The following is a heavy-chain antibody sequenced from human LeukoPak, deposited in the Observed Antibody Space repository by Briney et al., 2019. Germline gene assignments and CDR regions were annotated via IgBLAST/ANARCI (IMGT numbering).Heavy chain of an antibody. CDR3: ARANFLYCSSTTCLFDY. J-gene: IGHJ4*02. V-gene: IGHV1-2*02. D-gene: IGHD2-2*01. CDR1: GYTFTDYY. CDR2: INPNSGDT. Sequence: ASVKVSCKASGYTFTDYYLHWVRQARGQGFEWMGWINPNSGDTNYAQKFQGRVTMTRDMSISTAHMEMSRLRSDDTAVYYCARANFLYCSSTTCLFDYWGQGTLVTVSS.